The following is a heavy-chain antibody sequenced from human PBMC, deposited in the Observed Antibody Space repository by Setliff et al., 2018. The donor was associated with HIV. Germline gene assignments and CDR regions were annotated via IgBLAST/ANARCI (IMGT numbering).Heavy chain of an antibody. CDR2: IYYTGTT. V-gene: IGHV4-39*07. CDR3: AREWLQHTGDDAFDV. D-gene: IGHD5-12*01. J-gene: IGHJ3*01. CDR1: GGSISSSSYY. Sequence: PSETLSLTCTVSGGSISSSSYYWGWIRQPPGKGLEWIGSIYYTGTTKYNPSLKSRVTISIDTSKNQFSLKLTSVTAADTAVYYCAREWLQHTGDDAFDVWGQGTMVTVSS.